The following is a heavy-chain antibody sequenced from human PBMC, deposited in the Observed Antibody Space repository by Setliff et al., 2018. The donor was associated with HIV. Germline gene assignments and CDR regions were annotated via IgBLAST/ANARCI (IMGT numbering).Heavy chain of an antibody. CDR1: EFTLSAYA. CDR3: ARGRMEYSSSWYAGGNI. Sequence: GGSLRLSCAVSEFTLSAYAMHWVRQAPGEGLEWVGVISFDGSNKYYAHSVKGRFTISRDISKNTVYLQMNSLRTDDTAVYYCARGRMEYSSSWYAGGNIWGQGTMVTVSS. D-gene: IGHD6-6*01. CDR2: ISFDGSNK. J-gene: IGHJ3*02. V-gene: IGHV3-30*04.